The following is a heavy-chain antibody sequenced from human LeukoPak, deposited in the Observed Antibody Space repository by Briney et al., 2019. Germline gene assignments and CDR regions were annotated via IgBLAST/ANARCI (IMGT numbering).Heavy chain of an antibody. CDR2: IYADGYT. CDR1: GISVSNDY. J-gene: IGHJ3*01. CDR3: ARDRRGEKDFDV. Sequence: PGGSLRLSCAASGISVSNDYMSWVRQAPGKGLEWVSAIYADGYTRDAASVKGRFSISRHNSKNTVYLQMDNLRPEDTAVYYCARDRRGEKDFDVWGPGTMVTVPS. V-gene: IGHV3-53*04.